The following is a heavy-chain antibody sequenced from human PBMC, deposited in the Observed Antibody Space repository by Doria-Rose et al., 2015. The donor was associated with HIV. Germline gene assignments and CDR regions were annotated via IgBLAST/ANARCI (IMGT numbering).Heavy chain of an antibody. Sequence: SGPVLVKPTETLTLTCTVSGVSLSSPGMGVSWIRQPPGQALEWLSNIFSDDERSYNTSLKSRLTISRGTSKSQVVLTMTDMDPVDTATYYCARIKSSRWYHKYYFDFWGQGTLVIVSA. CDR2: IFSDDER. D-gene: IGHD6-13*01. CDR3: ARIKSSRWYHKYYFDF. J-gene: IGHJ4*02. V-gene: IGHV2-26*01. CDR1: GVSLSSPGMG.